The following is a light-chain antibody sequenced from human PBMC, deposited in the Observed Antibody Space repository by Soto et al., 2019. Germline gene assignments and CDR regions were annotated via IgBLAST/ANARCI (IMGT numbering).Light chain of an antibody. Sequence: EIVLTQSPGTLSLSPGERATLSCRASQSVSNSYLAWYQQKPGQAPRLLIYGASRRATGIPDRFSGSGSWTDFTLIIIRLEPEDLAVYYCQQYDSSRQSFGQGTNVEIK. CDR1: QSVSNSY. CDR2: GAS. CDR3: QQYDSSRQS. J-gene: IGKJ1*01. V-gene: IGKV3-20*01.